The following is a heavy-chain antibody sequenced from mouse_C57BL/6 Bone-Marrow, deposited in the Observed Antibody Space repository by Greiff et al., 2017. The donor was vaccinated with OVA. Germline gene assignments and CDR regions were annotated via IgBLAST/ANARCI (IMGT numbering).Heavy chain of an antibody. CDR3: ARGGRVPNYYAMDY. J-gene: IGHJ4*01. V-gene: IGHV1-66*01. CDR1: GYSFTSYY. Sequence: VQVVESGPELVKPGASVKISCKASGYSFTSYYIHWVKQRPGQGLEWIGWIYPGSGNTNYNEKFKGKATLTADTSSSTAYMQLSSLTSEDSAVYDCARGGRVPNYYAMDYWGQGTSVTVSS. D-gene: IGHD5-1*01. CDR2: IYPGSGNT.